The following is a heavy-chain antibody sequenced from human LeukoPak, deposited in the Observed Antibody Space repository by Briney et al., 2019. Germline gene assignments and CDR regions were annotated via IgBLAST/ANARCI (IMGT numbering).Heavy chain of an antibody. CDR3: VRGEYYSSSGMDV. V-gene: IGHV3-30*03. J-gene: IGHJ6*02. CDR2: ISYGGSNE. CDR1: GFTFSDYG. Sequence: GRSLRLSCAASGFTFSDYGMHWVRQAPGKGLEWVAAISYGGSNEYFGDSLKGRSTISRDNSKNTLYLQMNRLRVEDTAVYYCVRGEYYSSSGMDVWGQGTTVTVSS. D-gene: IGHD3-10*01.